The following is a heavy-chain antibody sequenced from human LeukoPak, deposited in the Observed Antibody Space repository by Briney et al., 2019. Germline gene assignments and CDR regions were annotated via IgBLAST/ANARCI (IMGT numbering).Heavy chain of an antibody. J-gene: IGHJ6*02. CDR1: GYSFTSYW. CDR2: IYPGDSDT. D-gene: IGHD2-15*01. Sequence: GESLKISCKGSGYSFTSYWIGWVRQMPGKGLEWMGIIYPGDSDTRYSPSFQGQVTISADKSISTAYLQWSSLKASDTAMYYCARQGPYCSGGSCSWGRDLKRYYYGMDVWGQGTTVTVSS. CDR3: ARQGPYCSGGSCSWGRDLKRYYYGMDV. V-gene: IGHV5-51*01.